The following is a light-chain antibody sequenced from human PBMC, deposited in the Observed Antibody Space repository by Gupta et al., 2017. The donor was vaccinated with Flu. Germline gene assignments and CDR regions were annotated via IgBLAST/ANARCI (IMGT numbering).Light chain of an antibody. Sequence: EMVLTQSPGTLSLSPGERATLSCRATQTISNNYLAWYQQKPGQAPRLLIFGASSRASGIPARFSGSGSGTDFTLTISRLEAEDFAVYYCQQYGNSWWTFGQGTKVEIK. CDR2: GAS. CDR1: QTISNNY. J-gene: IGKJ1*01. CDR3: QQYGNSWWT. V-gene: IGKV3-20*01.